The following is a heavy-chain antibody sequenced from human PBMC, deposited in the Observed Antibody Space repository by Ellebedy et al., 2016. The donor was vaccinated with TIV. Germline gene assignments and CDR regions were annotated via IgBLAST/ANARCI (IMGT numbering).Heavy chain of an antibody. D-gene: IGHD3-10*01. CDR2: IAAYNGHT. J-gene: IGHJ2*01. CDR3: ARSRLGGGHWYFDF. V-gene: IGHV1-18*01. Sequence: ASVKVSXXVSGYTFTRYGMSWVRQAPGQGLEWVGWIAAYNGHTKYAQKFQDRDVMTTETATSTVYMELRSLRSDDTAVYYCARSRLGGGHWYFDFWGRGTLVTVSS. CDR1: GYTFTRYG.